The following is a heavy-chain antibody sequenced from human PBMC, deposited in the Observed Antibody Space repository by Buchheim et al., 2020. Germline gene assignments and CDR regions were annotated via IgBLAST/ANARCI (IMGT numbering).Heavy chain of an antibody. J-gene: IGHJ4*02. D-gene: IGHD2-2*01. CDR1: GFIFNNFN. Sequence: QVQLVESGGRLVKPGGSLRLSCSASGFIFNNFNMAWIRQAPGKGLEWVAFIDYSDASINYADSVKGRFTISRDSATNSLYLQMDRLRAEDTATYYCTRVLLRGTYAPSLGYWGQET. CDR2: IDYSDASI. CDR3: TRVLLRGTYAPSLGY. V-gene: IGHV3-11*01.